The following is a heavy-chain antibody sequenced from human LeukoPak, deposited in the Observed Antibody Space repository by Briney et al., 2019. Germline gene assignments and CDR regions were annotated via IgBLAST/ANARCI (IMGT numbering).Heavy chain of an antibody. CDR2: IIPIFGTA. D-gene: IGHD3-22*01. CDR1: GGTFSSYA. CDR3: ARGPPLDNYYDSSGHPLRNWFDP. Sequence: GASVKVSCKASGGTFSSYAISWVRQAPGQGLEWMGGIIPIFGTANYAQKFQGRVTITADESTSTAYMELSSLRSEDTAVYYCARGPPLDNYYDSSGHPLRNWFDPWGQGTLVTVSS. J-gene: IGHJ5*02. V-gene: IGHV1-69*13.